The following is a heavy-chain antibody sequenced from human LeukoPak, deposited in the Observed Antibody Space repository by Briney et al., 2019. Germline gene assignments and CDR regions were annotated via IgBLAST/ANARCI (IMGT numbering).Heavy chain of an antibody. J-gene: IGHJ4*02. CDR3: ARVLYSGSYHFDY. CDR2: IYYSGST. D-gene: IGHD1-26*01. CDR1: GGSISSYY. Sequence: SETLSLTCTVSGGSISSYYWSWIRQPPGKGLEWIGYIYYSGSTNYNPSLKSRVTISVDTSKNQFSLKLSSVTAADTAVYYCARVLYSGSYHFDYWGQGTLVTVS. V-gene: IGHV4-59*01.